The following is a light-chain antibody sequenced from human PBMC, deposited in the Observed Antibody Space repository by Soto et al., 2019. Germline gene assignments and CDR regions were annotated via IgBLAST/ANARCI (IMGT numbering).Light chain of an antibody. J-gene: IGKJ4*01. V-gene: IGKV3-20*01. CDR3: QQYGRSSGA. CDR2: GAS. CDR1: QSVSSNY. Sequence: EIVLTQSPGTLSLSPGERAPLSCRASQSVSSNYLAWYQQKPGQPPRLLIYGASSRATGIPDRFSGSASGTDFTLSISRLEPEDFALCYCQQYGRSSGAFGGGTKVDIK.